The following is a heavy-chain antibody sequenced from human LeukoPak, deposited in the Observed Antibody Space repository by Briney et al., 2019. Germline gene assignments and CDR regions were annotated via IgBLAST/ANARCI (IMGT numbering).Heavy chain of an antibody. CDR1: GFTFSSYS. CDR3: ARDKYCTNGVCTNWFDP. V-gene: IGHV3-21*01. Sequence: GGSLRLSCAASGFTFSSYSMNWVRRAPGKGLEWVSSISSSSSYIYYADSVKGRFTISRDNAKNSLYLQMNSLRAEDTAVYYCARDKYCTNGVCTNWFDPWGQGTLVTVSS. J-gene: IGHJ5*02. CDR2: ISSSSSYI. D-gene: IGHD2-8*01.